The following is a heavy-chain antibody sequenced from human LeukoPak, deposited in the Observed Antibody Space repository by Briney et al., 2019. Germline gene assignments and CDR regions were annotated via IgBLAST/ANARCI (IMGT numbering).Heavy chain of an antibody. CDR2: INPSGGST. V-gene: IGHV1-46*01. CDR3: ARDLYCGGDCYHRPGTY. CDR1: GYTFTSYY. D-gene: IGHD2-21*02. Sequence: ASVKVSCKASGYTFTSYYMHWVRQAPGQGLEWMGIINPSGGSTSYAQKLQGRVTMTRDTSTSTVYMELSSLRSEDTAVYYCARDLYCGGDCYHRPGTYWGQGTLVTVSS. J-gene: IGHJ4*02.